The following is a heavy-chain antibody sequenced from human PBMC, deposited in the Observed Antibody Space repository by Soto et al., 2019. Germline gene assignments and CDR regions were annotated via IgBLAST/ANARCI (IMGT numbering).Heavy chain of an antibody. D-gene: IGHD2-15*01. V-gene: IGHV1-3*01. J-gene: IGHJ3*02. CDR2: INAGNGNT. Sequence: QVQLVQSGAEVKKPGASVKVSCKASGYTFTSYAMHWVRQAPGQRLEWMGWINAGNGNTKYSQKFQGKVTITRDTAAITDYMELSSLRSEDTAVYYCARSCSGGSCYIDAFDIWGQGTMVTVSS. CDR1: GYTFTSYA. CDR3: ARSCSGGSCYIDAFDI.